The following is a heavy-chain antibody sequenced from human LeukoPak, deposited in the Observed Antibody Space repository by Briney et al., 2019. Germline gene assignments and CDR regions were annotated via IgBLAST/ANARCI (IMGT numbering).Heavy chain of an antibody. CDR1: GFTFSSYA. J-gene: IGHJ3*02. V-gene: IGHV3-23*01. Sequence: GGSLRLSCAASGFTFSSYAMSWVRQAPGKGLEWVSAISGSGGSTYYADSVKGRFTISRDNSKNTLYLQMNNLRAEDTAVYYCAKDSSGYYSPDAFDIWGQGTMVTVSS. D-gene: IGHD3-22*01. CDR2: ISGSGGST. CDR3: AKDSSGYYSPDAFDI.